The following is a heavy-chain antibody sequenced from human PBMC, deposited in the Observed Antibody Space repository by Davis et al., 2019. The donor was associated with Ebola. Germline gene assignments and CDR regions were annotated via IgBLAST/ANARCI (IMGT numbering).Heavy chain of an antibody. D-gene: IGHD3-10*01. CDR1: GFTFSSYS. CDR2: ISSSSSYI. V-gene: IGHV3-21*01. Sequence: PGGSLRLSCAASGFTFSSYSMNWVRQAPGKGLEWVSSISSSSSYIYYADSVKGRFTISRDNAKNSLYLQMNSLRAEDTAVYYCARINVMVRGVGLAFDYWGQGTLVTVSS. J-gene: IGHJ4*02. CDR3: ARINVMVRGVGLAFDY.